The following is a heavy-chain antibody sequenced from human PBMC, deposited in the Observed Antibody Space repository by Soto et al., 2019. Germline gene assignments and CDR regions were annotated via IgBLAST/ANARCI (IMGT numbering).Heavy chain of an antibody. Sequence: PGGSLRLSCAPSGSTFSNAWMSWLRQAPGKGLEWVGRITSKTDGGTTDYAAPVKGRFTISRDDSKNTLYLQMNSLKTEDTAVYYCTTGFTRLAAFDIWGQGTMVTVSS. D-gene: IGHD6-6*01. CDR1: GSTFSNAW. CDR3: TTGFTRLAAFDI. CDR2: ITSKTDGGTT. V-gene: IGHV3-15*01. J-gene: IGHJ3*02.